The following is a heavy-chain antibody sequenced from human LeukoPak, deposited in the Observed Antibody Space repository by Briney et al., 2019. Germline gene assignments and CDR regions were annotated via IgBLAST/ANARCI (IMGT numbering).Heavy chain of an antibody. CDR3: ARQEYCCGGSCYTWFDP. CDR1: GYSINNYW. Sequence: GESLKISCKGSGYSINNYWIGWVRQMPGKGLEWMGIIYPADSDIRYSPSFQGQVTISADKSISTAYLQWSSLKASDTAMYYCARQEYCCGGSCYTWFDPWGQGTLVTVSS. CDR2: IYPADSDI. J-gene: IGHJ5*02. V-gene: IGHV5-51*01. D-gene: IGHD2-15*01.